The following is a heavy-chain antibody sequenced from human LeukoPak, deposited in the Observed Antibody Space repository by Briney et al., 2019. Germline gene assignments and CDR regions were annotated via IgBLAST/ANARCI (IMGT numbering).Heavy chain of an antibody. V-gene: IGHV3-33*08. J-gene: IGHJ4*02. CDR2: IWYDGSNK. D-gene: IGHD6-19*01. CDR3: ARGSIAVAGNYLDY. Sequence: PGGSLRLSCAASGFTFSSYAMSWVRQAPGKGLEWVAVIWYDGSNKYYADSVKGRFTISRDNSKNTLYLQMNSLRAEDTAVYYCARGSIAVAGNYLDYWGQGTLVTVSS. CDR1: GFTFSSYA.